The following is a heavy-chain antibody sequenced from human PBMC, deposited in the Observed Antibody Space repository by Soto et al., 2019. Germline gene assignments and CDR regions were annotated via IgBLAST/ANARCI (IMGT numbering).Heavy chain of an antibody. V-gene: IGHV4-39*01. J-gene: IGHJ5*02. CDR1: GGSISSSSYY. Sequence: KSSETLSLTCIVSGGSISSSSYYWGWIRQPPGKGLEWIGSIYYSGSTYYNPSLKSRVTISVDTSKNQFSLKLSSVTAADTAVFYCERHRARNWLHPWGQGTLATVSS. CDR2: IYYSGST. CDR3: ERHRARNWLHP.